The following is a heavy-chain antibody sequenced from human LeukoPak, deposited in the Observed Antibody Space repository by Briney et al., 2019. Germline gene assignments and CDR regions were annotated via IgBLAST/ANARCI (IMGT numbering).Heavy chain of an antibody. Sequence: GGSLGLSCSASGFTFSNSYKNWVRQAPGKGPELVGRIKPKTDGETTEYAAPVKDRFSISRDDSKSMMYLQMNSLKTEDTAVYYCITPLPYSAQGGQGTLVTVSS. V-gene: IGHV3-15*07. CDR1: GFTFSNSY. J-gene: IGHJ4*02. CDR2: IKPKTDGETT. CDR3: ITPLPYSAQ. D-gene: IGHD2-21*01.